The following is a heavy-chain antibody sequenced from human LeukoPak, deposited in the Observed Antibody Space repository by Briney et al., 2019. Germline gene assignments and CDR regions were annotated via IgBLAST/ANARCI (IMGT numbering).Heavy chain of an antibody. CDR1: GFTFSSYW. CDR3: AIRMVAGGY. Sequence: PGGSLRLSCAASGFTFSSYWMSWVRQAPEKGLEWVSAISGSGGSTYYADSVKGRFTISRDNSKNTLYLQMNSLRAEDTAVYYCAIRMVAGGYWGQGTLVTVSS. CDR2: ISGSGGST. J-gene: IGHJ4*02. V-gene: IGHV3-23*01. D-gene: IGHD6-19*01.